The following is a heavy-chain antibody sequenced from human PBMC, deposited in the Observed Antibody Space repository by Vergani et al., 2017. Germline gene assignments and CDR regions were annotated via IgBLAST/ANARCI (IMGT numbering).Heavy chain of an antibody. D-gene: IGHD3-22*01. CDR2: ISGSGGST. CDR3: AKDGGYDSSGYYVCVDY. J-gene: IGHJ4*02. CDR1: GFTFSSYA. V-gene: IGHV3-23*04. Sequence: VQLVESGGGLVKPGGSLRLSCAASGFTFSSYAMSWVRQAPGKGLEWVSAISGSGGSTYYADSVKGRFTISRDNSKNTLYLQMNSLRAEDTAVYYCAKDGGYDSSGYYVCVDYWGQGTLVTVSS.